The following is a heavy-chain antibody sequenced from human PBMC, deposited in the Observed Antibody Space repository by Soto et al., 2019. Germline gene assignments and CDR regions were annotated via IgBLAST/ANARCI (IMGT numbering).Heavy chain of an antibody. V-gene: IGHV3-53*04. Sequence: EVQLVESGGGLVQPGGSLRLSCAASGFTVSSNYMSWVRQAPGKGLEWVSVIYSGGNTYYADSVKGRFTISRHNSKNTLYLQMNSLRAEDTAVYYCARERGYCSGGSCYFPPDYYYYMDVWGKGTTVTVSS. D-gene: IGHD2-15*01. CDR3: ARERGYCSGGSCYFPPDYYYYMDV. J-gene: IGHJ6*03. CDR2: IYSGGNT. CDR1: GFTVSSNY.